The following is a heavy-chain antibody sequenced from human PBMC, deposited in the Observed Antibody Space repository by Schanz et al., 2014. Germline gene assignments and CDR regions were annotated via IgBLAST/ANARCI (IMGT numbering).Heavy chain of an antibody. CDR2: VFPNGIT. V-gene: IGHV4-61*02. CDR1: GGSIRSGTYY. J-gene: IGHJ2*01. CDR3: ARDTTWRLDL. Sequence: QVQLQESGPGLVKPSQTLSLTCTVSGGSIRSGTYYWSWIRQPAGKALEWVGRVFPNGITNYNPSLKSRFPIPLDPSKTQYSLPLPSLTAADTAVYYCARDTTWRLDLWGRGTLVTVSS. D-gene: IGHD1-1*01.